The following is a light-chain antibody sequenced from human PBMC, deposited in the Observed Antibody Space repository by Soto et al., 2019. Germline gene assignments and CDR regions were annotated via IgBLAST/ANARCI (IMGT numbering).Light chain of an antibody. CDR1: QSVSSSY. Sequence: EIVLTQSPGTLSLSPGERATLSCRASQSVSSSYLAWYQQKPGQAPRLLIYGASGRATGIPDRFSGSGSGTDFTLTSNRLEPEDFAVYYCQQYGSSPPVTFGQGTRLEIK. V-gene: IGKV3-20*01. CDR3: QQYGSSPPVT. CDR2: GAS. J-gene: IGKJ5*01.